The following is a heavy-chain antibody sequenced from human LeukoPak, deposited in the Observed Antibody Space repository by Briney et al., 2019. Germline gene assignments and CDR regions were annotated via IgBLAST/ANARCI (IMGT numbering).Heavy chain of an antibody. D-gene: IGHD2-8*01. V-gene: IGHV1-69*05. Sequence: ASVKVSCKASGYTFTGYYMHWVRQAPGQGLEWMGGIIPIFGTANYAQKFQGRVTITTDESTSTAYMELSSLRSEDTAVYYCVRRYCTNGVCYYYWGQGTLVTVSS. CDR1: GYTFTGYY. J-gene: IGHJ4*02. CDR2: IIPIFGTA. CDR3: VRRYCTNGVCYYY.